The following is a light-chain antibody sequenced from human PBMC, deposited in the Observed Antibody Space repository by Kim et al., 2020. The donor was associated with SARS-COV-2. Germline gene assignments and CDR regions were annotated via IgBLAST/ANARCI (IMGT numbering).Light chain of an antibody. CDR2: SAS. V-gene: IGKV3-11*01. CDR1: HFISSS. J-gene: IGKJ5*01. CDR3: QQRYNRIS. Sequence: SPGERATLSCRASHFISSSLAWYQQLPGQTPRLLIYSASNRATGIPARFSGRGSGTDFSLTISSLEPEDFAVYYCQQRYNRISFGQGTRLGIK.